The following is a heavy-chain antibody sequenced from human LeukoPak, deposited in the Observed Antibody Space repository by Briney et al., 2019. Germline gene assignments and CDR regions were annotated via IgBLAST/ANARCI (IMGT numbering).Heavy chain of an antibody. J-gene: IGHJ3*02. CDR1: GGSISSYY. CDR2: IYYSGGT. V-gene: IGHV4-59*08. Sequence: PSETLSLTCTVSGGSISSYYWSWIRQPPGKGLEWSGYIYYSGGTNYNPSLKSRVTISVDTSKNQFSLKLSSVTAADTAVYYCARHRGDYGDGDAFDIWGKGTMVTVSS. D-gene: IGHD4-17*01. CDR3: ARHRGDYGDGDAFDI.